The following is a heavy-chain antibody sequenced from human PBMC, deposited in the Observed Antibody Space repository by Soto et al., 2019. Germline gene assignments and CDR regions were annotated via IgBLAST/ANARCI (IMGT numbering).Heavy chain of an antibody. D-gene: IGHD3-3*01. CDR3: AKAGLGVADRNSSRQYYYYGMDV. CDR2: ISGSGGST. Sequence: GGSLRLSCAASGFTFSSYAMSWVRQAPGKRLEWVSAISGSGGSTYYADSVKGRFTISRDNSKNTLYLQMNSLRAEDTAVYYCAKAGLGVADRNSSRQYYYYGMDVWGQGTTVTVSS. J-gene: IGHJ6*02. CDR1: GFTFSSYA. V-gene: IGHV3-23*01.